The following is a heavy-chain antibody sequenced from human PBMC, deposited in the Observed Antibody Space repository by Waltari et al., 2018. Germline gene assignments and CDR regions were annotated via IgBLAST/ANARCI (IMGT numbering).Heavy chain of an antibody. CDR3: ARGYIAMARRYYYYGMDV. D-gene: IGHD5-18*01. CDR1: GGSISSYY. Sequence: QVQLQESGPGLVKPSETLSLTCTVSGGSISSYYWSWFRQPPGQGLEWIGYIYYSGSTNYNPSLKSRVTISVDTSKNQFSLKLSSVTAADTAVYYCARGYIAMARRYYYYGMDVWGQGTTVTVSS. J-gene: IGHJ6*02. CDR2: IYYSGST. V-gene: IGHV4-59*01.